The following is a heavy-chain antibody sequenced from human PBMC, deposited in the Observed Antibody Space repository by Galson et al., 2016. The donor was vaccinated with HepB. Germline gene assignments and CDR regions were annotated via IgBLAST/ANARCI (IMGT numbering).Heavy chain of an antibody. CDR2: IFPSGST. J-gene: IGHJ5*02. V-gene: IGHV4-59*01. CDR1: GDSISSYY. CDR3: ARDHLRYRSATSSYNYLDP. D-gene: IGHD6-19*01. Sequence: SETLSLTCTVSGDSISSYYWTWIRQPPGKGLEWIGYIFPSGSTKYSPSLKSRVTISIDMSKNRFSLKLKSVTAADTAMYYCARDHLRYRSATSSYNYLDPWGQGTLVTVSS.